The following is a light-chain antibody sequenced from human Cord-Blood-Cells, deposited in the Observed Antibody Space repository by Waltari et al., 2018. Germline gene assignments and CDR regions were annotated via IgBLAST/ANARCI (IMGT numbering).Light chain of an antibody. V-gene: IGKV1-8*01. CDR1: QGISSD. J-gene: IGKJ1*01. Sequence: AIRMTQSPSSLSASTGDSVTITCRASQGISSDLAWYQQKPGKAPKLLIYAASTLQSGVPSRFSGSGSGTDFTLTISCLQSEDFATYYCQQYYSYPPTFGQGTKVEIK. CDR2: AAS. CDR3: QQYYSYPPT.